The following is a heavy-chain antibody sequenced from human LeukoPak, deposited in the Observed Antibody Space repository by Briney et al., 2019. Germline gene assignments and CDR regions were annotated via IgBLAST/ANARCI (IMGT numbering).Heavy chain of an antibody. Sequence: EASVKVSCKASGYTFTVYYMYWLRQAPGQGLEWMGRINPNSGDTDYAQNFQGRVTMTRDTSISTAYMELTNLRSDDTAVYYCARGYCSGGTCYLVENWFDPWGQGTLVTVSS. D-gene: IGHD2-15*01. CDR2: INPNSGDT. CDR3: ARGYCSGGTCYLVENWFDP. V-gene: IGHV1-2*06. J-gene: IGHJ5*02. CDR1: GYTFTVYY.